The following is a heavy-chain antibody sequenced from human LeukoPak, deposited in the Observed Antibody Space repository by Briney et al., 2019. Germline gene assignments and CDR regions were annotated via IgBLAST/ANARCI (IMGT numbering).Heavy chain of an antibody. D-gene: IGHD1-26*01. CDR1: GYTFTVYS. CDR2: ISAYNGNT. J-gene: IGHJ5*02. V-gene: IGHV1-18*04. Sequence: GASVKVSCKASGYTFTVYSMHWVRQAPGQGLEWMGWISAYNGNTNYAQKLQGRVTMTTDTSTSTAYMELRSLRSDDTAVYYCARWSGSYVWFDPWGQGTLVTVSS. CDR3: ARWSGSYVWFDP.